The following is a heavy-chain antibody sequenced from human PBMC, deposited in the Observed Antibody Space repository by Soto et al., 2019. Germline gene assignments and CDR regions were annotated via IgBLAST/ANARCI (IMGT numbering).Heavy chain of an antibody. CDR3: ARDQVDSMIVVQNDAFDI. J-gene: IGHJ3*02. V-gene: IGHV3-48*02. Sequence: LRLSCAASGFTFSSYSMNWVRQAPGKGLEWVSYISSSSSTIYYADSVKGRFTISRDNAKNSLYLQMNSLRDEDTAVYYCARDQVDSMIVVQNDAFDIWGQGTMVTVSS. CDR1: GFTFSSYS. D-gene: IGHD3-22*01. CDR2: ISSSSSTI.